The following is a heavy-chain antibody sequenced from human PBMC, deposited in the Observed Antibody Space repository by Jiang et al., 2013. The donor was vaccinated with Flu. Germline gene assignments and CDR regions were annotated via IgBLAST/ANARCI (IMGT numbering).Heavy chain of an antibody. Sequence: LLKPSETLSLTCAVYGGSFSGYYWSWIRQPPGKGLEWIGEINHSGSTNYNPSLKSRVTISVDTSKNQFSLKLSSVTAADTAVYYCARGLPFLEHFDYWGQGPWSPSPQ. V-gene: IGHV4-34*01. CDR2: INHSGST. D-gene: IGHD3-3*01. J-gene: IGHJ4*02. CDR3: ARGLPFLEHFDY. CDR1: GGSFSGYY.